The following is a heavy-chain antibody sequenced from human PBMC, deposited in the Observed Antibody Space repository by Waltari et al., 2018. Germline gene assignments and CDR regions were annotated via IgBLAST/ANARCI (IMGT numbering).Heavy chain of an antibody. D-gene: IGHD1-26*01. CDR2: IYTSGST. J-gene: IGHJ2*01. V-gene: IGHV4-4*07. Sequence: QVQLQESGPGLVKPSETLSLTCTVSGGSISSYYWSWIRPPAGKGLEWIGRIYTSGSTNYNPSLKSRVTMSVDTSKNQFSLKLSSVTAADTAVYYCARDFGVGATNCCWYFDLWGRGTLVTVSS. CDR3: ARDFGVGATNCCWYFDL. CDR1: GGSISSYY.